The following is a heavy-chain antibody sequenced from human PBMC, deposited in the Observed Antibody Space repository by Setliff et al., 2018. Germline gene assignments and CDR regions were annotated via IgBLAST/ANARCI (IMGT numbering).Heavy chain of an antibody. CDR2: INHSGST. D-gene: IGHD6-13*01. CDR3: ARMLAAARYYYYYGMDV. Sequence: SETLSLTCTVSGDSIDTDIWWSWIRQPPGKGLEWIGEINHSGSTNYNPSLKSRVTISVDTSKNQFSLKLSSVTAADTAVYYCARMLAAARYYYYYGMDVWGQGTTVTVSS. J-gene: IGHJ6*02. CDR1: GDSIDTDIW. V-gene: IGHV4-4*02.